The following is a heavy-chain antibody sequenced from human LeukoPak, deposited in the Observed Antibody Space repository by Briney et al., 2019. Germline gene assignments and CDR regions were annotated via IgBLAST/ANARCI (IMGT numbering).Heavy chain of an antibody. CDR3: ARERLSTFGGVIVSFFDY. J-gene: IGHJ4*02. V-gene: IGHV4-59*01. CDR2: IYYSGST. CDR1: GGSISSYY. Sequence: SETLSLTCTVSGGSISSYYWSWIRQPPGKGLEWIGYIYYSGSTNYNPSLKSRVTISVDTSKNQFSLKLSSVTAADTAVYYCARERLSTFGGVIVSFFDYWGQGTLVTVSS. D-gene: IGHD3-16*02.